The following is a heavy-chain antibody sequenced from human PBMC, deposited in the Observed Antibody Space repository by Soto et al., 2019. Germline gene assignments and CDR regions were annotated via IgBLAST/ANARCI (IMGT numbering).Heavy chain of an antibody. CDR1: GYTFSDFY. D-gene: IGHD2-8*01. Sequence: QEQLEQSGPEVERPGASLQVSCKASGYTFSDFYIHWVRQAPGQGLEWMGWVNPKSGGTLYAERFQGRVTMARDTSMNTAYMHLLRLQSDDTAVYLCARDPMGRGVPHSYGMYVWGQGTTVSVSS. CDR3: ARDPMGRGVPHSYGMYV. V-gene: IGHV1-2*02. CDR2: VNPKSGGT. J-gene: IGHJ6*02.